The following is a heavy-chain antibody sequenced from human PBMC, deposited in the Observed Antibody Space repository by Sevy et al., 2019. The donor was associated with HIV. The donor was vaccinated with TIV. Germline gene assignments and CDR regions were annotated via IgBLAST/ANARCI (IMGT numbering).Heavy chain of an antibody. CDR3: ARDLSGVTTGPFDY. V-gene: IGHV3-21*01. Sequence: GGSLRLSCAASGFTFSSYSMNWVRQAPGKGLEWVSSISSSSSYIYYAESVKGRFTISRDNAKNSLYLQMNSLRAEDTAVYYCARDLSGVTTGPFDYWGQGTLVTVSS. CDR1: GFTFSSYS. CDR2: ISSSSSYI. J-gene: IGHJ4*02. D-gene: IGHD4-17*01.